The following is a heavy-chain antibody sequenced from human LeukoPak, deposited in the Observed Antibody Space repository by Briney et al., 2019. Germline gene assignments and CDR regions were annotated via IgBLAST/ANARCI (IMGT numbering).Heavy chain of an antibody. CDR2: INHSGST. CDR1: GGSFSGYY. D-gene: IGHD5-24*01. Sequence: SETLSLTCAVYGGSFSGYYWSWIRQPPGKGLEWIGEINHSGSTNYNPSLKSRVTISVDTSKNQFSLKLSSVTAADTAVYYCARDLFLGDGYIDAFDIWGQGTMVTASS. J-gene: IGHJ3*02. V-gene: IGHV4-34*01. CDR3: ARDLFLGDGYIDAFDI.